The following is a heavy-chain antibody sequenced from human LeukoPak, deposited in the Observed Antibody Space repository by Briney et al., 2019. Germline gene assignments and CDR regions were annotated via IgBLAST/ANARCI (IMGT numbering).Heavy chain of an antibody. J-gene: IGHJ4*02. CDR1: GGSISSYY. Sequence: PSGTLSLTCTVSGGSISSYYWSWIRQSPGKGLEWIGYIYYSGSTNYNPSLKSRVTISVDTSKNQFSLKLSSVTAADTAVYYCARVAVAAREYFDYWGQGTLVTVSS. V-gene: IGHV4-59*01. CDR3: ARVAVAAREYFDY. CDR2: IYYSGST. D-gene: IGHD6-19*01.